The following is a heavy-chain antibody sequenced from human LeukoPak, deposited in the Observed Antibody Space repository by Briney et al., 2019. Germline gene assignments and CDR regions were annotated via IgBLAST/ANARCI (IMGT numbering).Heavy chain of an antibody. Sequence: SETLSLTCTVSGGSISSSSYYWGWIRQPPGKGLEWIGSIYYSGSTYYNLSLKGRVTMSVDTSKNQFSLKLSSVTAADTAVYYCASGYSYGYDYWGQGTLVTVSS. CDR3: ASGYSYGYDY. V-gene: IGHV4-39*01. J-gene: IGHJ4*02. D-gene: IGHD5-18*01. CDR1: GGSISSSSYY. CDR2: IYYSGST.